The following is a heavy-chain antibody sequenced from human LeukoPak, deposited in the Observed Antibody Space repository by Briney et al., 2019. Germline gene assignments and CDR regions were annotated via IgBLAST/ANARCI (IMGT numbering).Heavy chain of an antibody. CDR2: FDPEDGET. CDR3: ASRSSGMDV. Sequence: ASVKVSCKVSGYTLTELSMHWVRQAPGKGLEWMGGFDPEDGETIYAQKFQGRVTITRDTSASTAYMELSSLRSEDTAVYYCASRSSGMDVWGQGTTVTVSS. V-gene: IGHV1-24*01. CDR1: GYTLTELS. J-gene: IGHJ6*02.